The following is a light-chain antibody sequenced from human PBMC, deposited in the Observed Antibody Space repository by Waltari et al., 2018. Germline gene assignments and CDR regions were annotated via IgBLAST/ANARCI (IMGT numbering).Light chain of an antibody. CDR2: GAS. CDR1: QRVSSNY. J-gene: IGKJ2*01. V-gene: IGKV3-20*01. Sequence: EIVLTQSPGTLSLSPGETATLSCRANQRVSSNYFAWYQKKAGQSPRLLIYGASNRASGVPDRFSGRVSGAEFTLTISGLDPEDFAVYYCQQYGTPQGYIFGQGTKVDI. CDR3: QQYGTPQGYI.